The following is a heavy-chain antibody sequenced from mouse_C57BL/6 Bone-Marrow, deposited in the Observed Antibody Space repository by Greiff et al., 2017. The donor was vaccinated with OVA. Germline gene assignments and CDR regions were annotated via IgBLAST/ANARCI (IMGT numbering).Heavy chain of an antibody. CDR1: GFNFKDDY. CDR2: FDPENGDT. J-gene: IGHJ2*01. V-gene: IGHV14-4*01. CDR3: TTEGYFDY. Sequence: EVQVVESGAELVRPGASVKLSCTASGFNFKDDYMHWVKQSPEQGLEWIGWFDPENGDTEYASKFKGKATITADTSSNTAYLQLSSLTSEDTAVYYCTTEGYFDYWGQGTTLTVSS.